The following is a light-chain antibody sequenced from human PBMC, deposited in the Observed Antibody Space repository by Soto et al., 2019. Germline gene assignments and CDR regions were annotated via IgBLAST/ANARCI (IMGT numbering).Light chain of an antibody. Sequence: ETVLTQSPGSLSLSLGDRATLSCRASQTVSNNYLAWYQQKPGQAPRLLIYGTSNRATGIPDRFSGSGSGTDFTLTIRRLEPEDFVIYYCQQYGSSPWTFGQGTKVDI. J-gene: IGKJ1*01. CDR1: QTVSNNY. CDR3: QQYGSSPWT. CDR2: GTS. V-gene: IGKV3-20*01.